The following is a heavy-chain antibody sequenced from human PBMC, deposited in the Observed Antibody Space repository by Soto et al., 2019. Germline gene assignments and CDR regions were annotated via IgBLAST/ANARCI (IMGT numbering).Heavy chain of an antibody. CDR1: GGSISSYY. D-gene: IGHD3-9*01. V-gene: IGHV4-59*01. Sequence: LSLTCTVSGGSISSYYWSWIRQPPGKGLEWIGYIYYSGSTNYNPSLKSRVTISVDTSKNQFSLKLSSVTAADTAVYYCAAREATIFFPGPLNDAFDIWGQGTMVTVSS. CDR3: AAREATIFFPGPLNDAFDI. CDR2: IYYSGST. J-gene: IGHJ3*02.